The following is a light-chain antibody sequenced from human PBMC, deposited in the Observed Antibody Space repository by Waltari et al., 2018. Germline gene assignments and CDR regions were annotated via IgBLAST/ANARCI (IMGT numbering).Light chain of an antibody. CDR2: DVD. V-gene: IGLV2-11*01. CDR1: SSDVGAYSH. CDR3: CSYAGRYTSV. J-gene: IGLJ2*01. Sequence: QSALTQPRSVSGSPGQSVTFSCPGTSSDVGAYSHVSWYQVHPGKVPKLILYDVDKRPSGVPDRFSGSKAGNTASLTISGLQTEDEADYYCCSYAGRYTSVFGGGTKVTVL.